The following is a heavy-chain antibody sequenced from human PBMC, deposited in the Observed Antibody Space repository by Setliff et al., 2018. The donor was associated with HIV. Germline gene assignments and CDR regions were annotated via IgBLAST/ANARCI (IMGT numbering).Heavy chain of an antibody. CDR1: GYSISSGYY. CDR2: VYNSGSA. Sequence: KTSETLSLTCAVSGYSISSGYYWGWIRQPPGKGLEWIGRVYNSGSANYNPSLTSQVTMSVDTSKNQFSLNLNSLTAADTAIYYCARGAEYPDAFDIWGQGTMVTVSS. V-gene: IGHV4-38-2*01. J-gene: IGHJ3*02. CDR3: ARGAEYPDAFDI.